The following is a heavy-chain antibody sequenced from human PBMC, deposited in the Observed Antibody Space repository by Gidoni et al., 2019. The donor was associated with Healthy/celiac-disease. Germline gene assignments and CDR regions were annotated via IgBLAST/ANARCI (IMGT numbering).Heavy chain of an antibody. CDR2: ISYDGSNK. Sequence: QVQLVESGGGVVQPGRSLRLSCAASGFTFSGYAMHWVRQAPGKGLEWVAVISYDGSNKYYADSVKGRFTISRDNSKNTLYLQMNSLRAEDTAVYYCARDGAMVAFDIWGQGTMVTVSS. D-gene: IGHD5-18*01. V-gene: IGHV3-30-3*01. J-gene: IGHJ3*02. CDR3: ARDGAMVAFDI. CDR1: GFTFSGYA.